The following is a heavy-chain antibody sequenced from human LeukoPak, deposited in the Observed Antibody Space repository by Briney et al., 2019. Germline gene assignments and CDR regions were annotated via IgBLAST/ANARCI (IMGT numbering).Heavy chain of an antibody. V-gene: IGHV4-34*01. CDR1: GGSFSGYY. J-gene: IGHJ4*02. CDR3: ARDLSGSYYPYFDY. D-gene: IGHD1-26*01. CDR2: INHSGST. Sequence: PSETLSLTCAVYGGSFSGYYWSWIRQPPGKGLEWIGEINHSGSTNYNPSLKSRVTISVDTSKNQFSLKLSSVTAADTAVYYCARDLSGSYYPYFDYWGQGTLVTVSS.